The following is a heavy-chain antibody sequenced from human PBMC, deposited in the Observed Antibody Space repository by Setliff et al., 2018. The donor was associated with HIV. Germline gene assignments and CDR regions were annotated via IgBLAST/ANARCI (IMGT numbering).Heavy chain of an antibody. CDR3: ARVATGPESFDI. V-gene: IGHV4-38-2*01. CDR1: GYSISSGYY. Sequence: SETLSLTCAVSGYSISSGYYWGWIRQPPGKGLELIGTIYHSGSTNSKSSLKSRVTISVDTSKNQFSLKLSSVTAADTAVYYCARVATGPESFDIWGQGTMVTVS. J-gene: IGHJ3*02. CDR2: IYHSGST. D-gene: IGHD3-9*01.